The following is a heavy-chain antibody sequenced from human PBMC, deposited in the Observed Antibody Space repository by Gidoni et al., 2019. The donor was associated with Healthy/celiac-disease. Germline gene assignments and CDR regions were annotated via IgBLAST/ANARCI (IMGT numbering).Heavy chain of an antibody. Sequence: QVQLQESGPGLVKPSQTLSLTCTVSGASISSVGSYWSWIRQHPGKGLEWIGYIYYSGSTYYNPSLKSRVTISVDTSKNQFSLKLSSVTAADTAVYYCARAGGTVVTPSGRYYYYMDVWGKGTTVTVSS. D-gene: IGHD2-21*02. V-gene: IGHV4-31*03. CDR1: GASISSVGSY. CDR3: ARAGGTVVTPSGRYYYYMDV. J-gene: IGHJ6*03. CDR2: IYYSGST.